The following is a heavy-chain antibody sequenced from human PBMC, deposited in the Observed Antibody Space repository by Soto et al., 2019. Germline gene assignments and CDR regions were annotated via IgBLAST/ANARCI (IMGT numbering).Heavy chain of an antibody. Sequence: ASVKVSCKASGYTFTSYGFTWVRQAPGQGLEWMGWISAYNGNTNYAQKLQGRVTMTTDTSTSTAYMELRSLRSDDTAVYYCARGGNCTTGVCYSGPHAFDFWGQGIKVTVS. D-gene: IGHD2-8*01. CDR1: GYTFTSYG. CDR2: ISAYNGNT. V-gene: IGHV1-18*04. CDR3: ARGGNCTTGVCYSGPHAFDF. J-gene: IGHJ3*01.